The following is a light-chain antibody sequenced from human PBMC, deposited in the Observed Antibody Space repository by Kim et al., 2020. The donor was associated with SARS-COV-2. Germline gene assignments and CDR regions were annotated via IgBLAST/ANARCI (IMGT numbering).Light chain of an antibody. Sequence: SVSPGQQASITCSGNKLGDKYACWYQQKPGQYPVLVIYQDSKRPSGIPERFSGSNSGNTATLTISGTQAMDEADYYCQAWDSSTAVFGGGTQLTVL. CDR2: QDS. CDR1: KLGDKY. V-gene: IGLV3-1*01. J-gene: IGLJ2*01. CDR3: QAWDSSTAV.